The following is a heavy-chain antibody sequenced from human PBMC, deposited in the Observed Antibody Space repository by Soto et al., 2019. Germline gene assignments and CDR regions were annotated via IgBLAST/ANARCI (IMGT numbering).Heavy chain of an antibody. CDR1: GFTFSTDI. J-gene: IGHJ4*02. V-gene: IGHV3-48*02. D-gene: IGHD2-15*01. CDR3: VRVKGILLAEAYCDC. CDR2: MSGSGGKI. Sequence: GGSLRLSFATSGFTFSTDIMAWIRQPRGKGLEWMSYMSGSGGKINYTDCVKGRFTISRDNAKSSVFLQMNGLRDEDTAVYYFVRVKGILLAEAYCDCWGRGALVTVSS.